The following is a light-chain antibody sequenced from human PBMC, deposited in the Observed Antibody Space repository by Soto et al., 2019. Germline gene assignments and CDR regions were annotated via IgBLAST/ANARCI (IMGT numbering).Light chain of an antibody. CDR2: DVS. Sequence: QSVLTQPASVSGSPGQSITISCTGTSSDVGGYNYVSWYQQHPDKAPKLMIYDVSNRPSGVSNRFSGSKSGNTASLTISGLQAEDEADYYSSSYTRSSTLLFGGGTKLTVL. CDR3: SSYTRSSTLL. J-gene: IGLJ2*01. V-gene: IGLV2-14*03. CDR1: SSDVGGYNY.